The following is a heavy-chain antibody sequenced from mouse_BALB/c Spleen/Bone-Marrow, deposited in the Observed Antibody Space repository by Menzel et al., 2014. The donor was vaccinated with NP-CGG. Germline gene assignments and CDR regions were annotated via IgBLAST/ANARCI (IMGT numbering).Heavy chain of an antibody. CDR3: TRSRRAMDY. Sequence: VQVVESGAELVKPGASVKLSCKASGYTFSSDYMYWVKRRPGQGLEWIGEINPSNGGTNFNEKFKSKATLTVDKSSSTAYMQLSSLTSEDSAVYYCTRSRRAMDYWGQGTSVTVSS. CDR1: GYTFSSDY. V-gene: IGHV1S81*02. CDR2: INPSNGGT. D-gene: IGHD2-12*01. J-gene: IGHJ4*01.